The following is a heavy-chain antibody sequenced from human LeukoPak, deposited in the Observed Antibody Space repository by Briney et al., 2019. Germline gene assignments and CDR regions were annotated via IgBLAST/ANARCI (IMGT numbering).Heavy chain of an antibody. V-gene: IGHV3-30*02. D-gene: IGHD6-19*01. J-gene: IGHJ4*02. CDR3: AKDQTTYSSGWLPDY. CDR2: IRYDGSNK. CDR1: GFTFGSYG. Sequence: GGSLRLSCAASGFTFGSYGMHWVRQAPGKGLEWVAFIRYDGSNKYYADSVKGRFTISRDNSKNTLYLQMNSLRAEDTAVYYCAKDQTTYSSGWLPDYWGQGTLVTVSS.